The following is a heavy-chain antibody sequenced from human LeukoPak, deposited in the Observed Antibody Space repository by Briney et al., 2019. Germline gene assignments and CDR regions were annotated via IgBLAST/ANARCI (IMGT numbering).Heavy chain of an antibody. Sequence: GGSLRLSCAASGFTVSSNHMSWVRQGPGKGLEWVSVIYSGGGTFYSDSVKGRFTISRHNSKNTLYLQMNSLRAEDTAVYYCAKYYDSSGYYRYWGQGTLVTVSS. J-gene: IGHJ4*02. D-gene: IGHD3-22*01. CDR2: IYSGGGT. CDR3: AKYYDSSGYYRY. V-gene: IGHV3-53*04. CDR1: GFTVSSNH.